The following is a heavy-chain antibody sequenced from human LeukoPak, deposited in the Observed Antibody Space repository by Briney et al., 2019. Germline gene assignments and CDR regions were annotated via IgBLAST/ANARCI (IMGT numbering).Heavy chain of an antibody. CDR3: ATSITMIVVGLHREIDY. D-gene: IGHD3-22*01. CDR1: GFTVSSNY. V-gene: IGHV3-66*02. J-gene: IGHJ4*02. CDR2: IYSGGST. Sequence: TGGFLRLSCAASGFTVSSNYMSWVRQAPGKGLEWVSVIYSGGSTYYADSVKGRFTISRDNSKNTLYLQMNSLRAEDTAVYYCATSITMIVVGLHREIDYWGQGTLVTVSS.